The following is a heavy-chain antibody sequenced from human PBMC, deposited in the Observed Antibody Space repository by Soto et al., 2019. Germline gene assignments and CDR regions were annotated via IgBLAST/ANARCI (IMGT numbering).Heavy chain of an antibody. V-gene: IGHV4-59*01. CDR3: ARGAPNWGYYYYGMDV. Sequence: SETLSLTCTVSGGSISSYYWSWIRQPPGKGLEWIGYIYYSGSTNYNPSLKSRVTISVDTSKNQFSLKLSSVTAADTAVYYCARGAPNWGYYYYGMDVWGQGTTVTVSS. J-gene: IGHJ6*02. CDR1: GGSISSYY. CDR2: IYYSGST. D-gene: IGHD7-27*01.